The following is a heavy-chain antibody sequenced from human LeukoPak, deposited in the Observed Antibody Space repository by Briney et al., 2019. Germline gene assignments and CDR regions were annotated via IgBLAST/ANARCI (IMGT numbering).Heavy chain of an antibody. J-gene: IGHJ3*02. V-gene: IGHV4-4*02. CDR3: ARDSSSGSYQGNAFDI. CDR1: GGSISSSNW. CDR2: IYHSGST. Sequence: PSETLSLTCAVSGGSISSSNWWSWVRQPPGKGLEWIGEIYHSGSTNYNPSLKSRATISVDKSKNQFSLKLSSVTAADTAVYYCARDSSSGSYQGNAFDIWGQGTMVTVSS. D-gene: IGHD1-26*01.